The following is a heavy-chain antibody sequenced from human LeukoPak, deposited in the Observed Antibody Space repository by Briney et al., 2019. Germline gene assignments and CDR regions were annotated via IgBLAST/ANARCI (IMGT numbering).Heavy chain of an antibody. CDR1: GFTFSSYA. Sequence: PGGSLRLSGAASGFTFSSYAMHWVRQAPGKGLEYVSAISSNGGSTYYANSVKGRFTISRDNSKNTLYLQMGSLRAEDMAVYYCARDLYGYSSSSVYYYYYMDVWGKGTTVTVSS. CDR3: ARDLYGYSSSSVYYYYYMDV. V-gene: IGHV3-64*01. J-gene: IGHJ6*03. D-gene: IGHD6-6*01. CDR2: ISSNGGST.